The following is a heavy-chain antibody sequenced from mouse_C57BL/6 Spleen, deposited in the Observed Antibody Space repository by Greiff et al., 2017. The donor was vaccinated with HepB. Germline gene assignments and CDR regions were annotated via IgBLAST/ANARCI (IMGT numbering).Heavy chain of an antibody. V-gene: IGHV5-6*02. D-gene: IGHD2-5*01. CDR2: ISSGGSYT. J-gene: IGHJ1*03. CDR3: ARHPLYSNYPYWYFDV. CDR1: GFTFSSYG. Sequence: DVKLVESGGDLVKPGGSLKLSCAASGFTFSSYGMSWVRQTPDKRLEWVATISSGGSYTYYPDSVKGRFTISRDNAKNTLYLQMSSLKSEDTAMYYCARHPLYSNYPYWYFDVWGTGTTVTVSS.